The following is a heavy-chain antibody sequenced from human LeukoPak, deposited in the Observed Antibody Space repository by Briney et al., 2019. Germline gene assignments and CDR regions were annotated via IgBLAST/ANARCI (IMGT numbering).Heavy chain of an antibody. V-gene: IGHV5-51*01. CDR2: IYPGDSET. CDR3: VRALGYCSSGSCYYYDY. D-gene: IGHD2-15*01. CDR1: GYRFSSYW. J-gene: IGHJ4*02. Sequence: GESLKISCKGSGYRFSSYWIGWGRQMPGKGLEWMGIIYPGDSETRYSPSFQGQVTISADKSISTAYLQWSSLKASDTAMYYCVRALGYCSSGSCYYYDYWGQGTLVTVSS.